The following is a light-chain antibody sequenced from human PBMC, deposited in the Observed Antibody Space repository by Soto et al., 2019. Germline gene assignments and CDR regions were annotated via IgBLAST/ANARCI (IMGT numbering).Light chain of an antibody. CDR1: QSISSSY. CDR3: QQYGGSPIYT. V-gene: IGKV3-20*01. CDR2: GAS. Sequence: EVVLTQSPGTLSLSPGERATLSCRASQSISSSYLAWYQHKPGQAPRLLIHGASSRATGIPDRFSGSGSGTDFTLTISRLEPEDFAVYFCQQYGGSPIYTFGQGTELEI. J-gene: IGKJ2*01.